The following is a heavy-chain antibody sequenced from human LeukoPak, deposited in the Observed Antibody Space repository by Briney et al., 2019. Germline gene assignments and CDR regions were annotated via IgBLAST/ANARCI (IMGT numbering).Heavy chain of an antibody. CDR2: FDPEDGET. V-gene: IGHV1-24*01. D-gene: IGHD3-22*01. J-gene: IGHJ4*02. CDR1: GYTLTELS. Sequence: ASVKVSCKVSGYTLTELSMHWVRQAPGKGLEWMGGFDPEDGETIYAQKFQGRATMTEDTSTDTAYMELSSLRSEDTAAYYCATAPYDSSGFDYWGQGTLVTVSS. CDR3: ATAPYDSSGFDY.